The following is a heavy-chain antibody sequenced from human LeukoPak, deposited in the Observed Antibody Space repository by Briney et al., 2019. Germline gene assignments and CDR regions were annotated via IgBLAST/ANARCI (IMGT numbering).Heavy chain of an antibody. CDR2: IRGGSSSST. D-gene: IGHD6-19*01. J-gene: IGHJ4*02. V-gene: IGHV3-23*01. Sequence: GGSLRLSCAASGFTFSSYAMSWVRQAPGKELEWFSAIRGGSSSSTYYADAVKGRFTISRDNSKTTLYLQMNSLRAEDTAVYYCAKGSSSGWPYFFDYWGQGTLVTVSS. CDR3: AKGSSSGWPYFFDY. CDR1: GFTFSSYA.